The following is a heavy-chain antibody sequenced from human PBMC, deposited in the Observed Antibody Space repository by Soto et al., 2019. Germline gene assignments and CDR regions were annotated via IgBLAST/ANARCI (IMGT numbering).Heavy chain of an antibody. Sequence: ASETLSLTCTVSGGSISSSSYYWGWIRQPPGKGLEWIGSIYYSGSTTYNPSLKRRLTISVDTSKNKFSLKLSFVTAADTAVSYCASLFGYGLRYFAWLSYYYYGMDVWGQGTTLTASS. D-gene: IGHD3-9*01. CDR3: ASLFGYGLRYFAWLSYYYYGMDV. J-gene: IGHJ6*01. CDR1: GGSISSSSYY. CDR2: IYYSGST. V-gene: IGHV4-39*01.